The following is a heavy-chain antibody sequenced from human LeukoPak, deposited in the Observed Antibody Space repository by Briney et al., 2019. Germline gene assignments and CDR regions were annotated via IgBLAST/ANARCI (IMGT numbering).Heavy chain of an antibody. D-gene: IGHD2-2*01. Sequence: GGSLRLSCAASKFNFAMSWVRQTADKRLEWVSAISGSGDATFYTDSVKGRFTVSRDNSKKMFFLHMNNLTVEDTATYFCAKEDIGAVVPAIDFWGQGTQVTVSS. J-gene: IGHJ4*02. V-gene: IGHV3-23*01. CDR2: ISGSGDAT. CDR1: KFNFA. CDR3: AKEDIGAVVPAIDF.